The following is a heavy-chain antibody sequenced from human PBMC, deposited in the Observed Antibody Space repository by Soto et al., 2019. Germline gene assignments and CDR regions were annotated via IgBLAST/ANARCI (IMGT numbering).Heavy chain of an antibody. V-gene: IGHV1-8*01. D-gene: IGHD1-26*01. J-gene: IGHJ3*02. Sequence: QVKLVQSGAEVKKPGASVKVSCKTSGYTFTSYDINWVRQATGQGLEWMGWMNPNSGNTAYAQKFQGRVTMTRNTSICTAYMELRSLRYEDTAVYYCARERSSGAFDIWGQGIMVTVSS. CDR2: MNPNSGNT. CDR3: ARERSSGAFDI. CDR1: GYTFTSYD.